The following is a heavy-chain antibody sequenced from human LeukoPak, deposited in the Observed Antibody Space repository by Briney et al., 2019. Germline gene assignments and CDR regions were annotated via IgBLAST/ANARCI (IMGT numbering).Heavy chain of an antibody. D-gene: IGHD4-17*01. V-gene: IGHV3-7*01. Sequence: GGSLRLSCAASGFTFSNAWMRWIRQAPGKGLEWVANIKQDGSEKYYVGSVKGRFTISRDNAKNSLYLQMNSLRAEDTAVYYCVYSGDYEKGYWGQGTLVTVSS. CDR2: IKQDGSEK. CDR3: VYSGDYEKGY. CDR1: GFTFSNAW. J-gene: IGHJ4*02.